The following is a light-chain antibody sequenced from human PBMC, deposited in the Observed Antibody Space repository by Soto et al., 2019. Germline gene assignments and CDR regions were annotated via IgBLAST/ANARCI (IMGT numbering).Light chain of an antibody. Sequence: QCALTQPPSASGSPGQSVTISCTGSSSDVGGYNYVSWYQQHPGKAPKLMIYEGSKRPSGVPDRLSGSKSGNTASLTVSGLQAEDEADYYCSSYGGSNTVVFGGGTKLTVL. CDR3: SSYGGSNTVV. J-gene: IGLJ2*01. V-gene: IGLV2-8*01. CDR1: SSDVGGYNY. CDR2: EGS.